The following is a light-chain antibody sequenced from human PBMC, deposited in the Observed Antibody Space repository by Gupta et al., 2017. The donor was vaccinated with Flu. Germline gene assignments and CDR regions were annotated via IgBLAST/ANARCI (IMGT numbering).Light chain of an antibody. V-gene: IGLV3-21*03. CDR2: GDS. CDR1: TIGSKS. CDR3: QVWDTSSDYV. J-gene: IGLJ1*01. Sequence: SSVLTPPPSVSLAPGTTSRSSCGGTTIGSKSVHWYQQKPGQAPGLVVYGDSDRPSGIPERFSGSNSGSTATLTISRVEAGDEADYFCQVWDTSSDYVFGTGTKVTVL.